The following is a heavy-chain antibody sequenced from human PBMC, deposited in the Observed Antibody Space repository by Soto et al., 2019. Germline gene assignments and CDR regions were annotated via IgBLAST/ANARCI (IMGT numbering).Heavy chain of an antibody. CDR1: GYTLTELS. J-gene: IGHJ4*02. D-gene: IGHD1-26*01. CDR2: FDPEDGET. CDR3: ATAFELELPYYFDY. Sequence: ASVKVSCKVSGYTLTELSMHWVRQAPGKGLEWMGGFDPEDGETIYAQKFQGRVTMTEDTPTDTAYMELSSLRSEDTAVYYCATAFELELPYYFDYWGQGTLVTVSS. V-gene: IGHV1-24*01.